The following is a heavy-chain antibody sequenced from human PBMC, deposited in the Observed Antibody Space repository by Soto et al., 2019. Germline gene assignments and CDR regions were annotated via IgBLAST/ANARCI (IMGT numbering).Heavy chain of an antibody. V-gene: IGHV3-23*01. CDR2: ISGSGGST. CDR1: GFTFSSYA. J-gene: IGHJ4*02. CDR3: AKYSQEIFGLVIIHPPHFDY. D-gene: IGHD3-3*01. Sequence: PGGSLRLSCAASGFTFSSYAMSWVRQAPGKGLEWVSAISGSGGSTYYADSVKGRFTISRDNSKNTLYLQMNSLRAEDTGVYYCAKYSQEIFGLVIIHPPHFDYWGQGTLVTVS.